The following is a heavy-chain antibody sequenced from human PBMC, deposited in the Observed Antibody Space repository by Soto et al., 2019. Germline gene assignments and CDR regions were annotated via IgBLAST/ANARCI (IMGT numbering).Heavy chain of an antibody. D-gene: IGHD4-4*01. J-gene: IGHJ5*02. CDR1: GLTLTGHS. CDR3: ARDVIAPPNYFDP. V-gene: IGHV3-30-3*01. CDR2: ISYDGINE. Sequence: PGGSLRLSCTDSGLTLTGHSMHWVRQAPGKGLEWLAGISYDGINEYYAESVKGRFTISRDRTDKTVYLEMNGLRLADTAVYYCARDVIAPPNYFDPWGQGTLVTVSS.